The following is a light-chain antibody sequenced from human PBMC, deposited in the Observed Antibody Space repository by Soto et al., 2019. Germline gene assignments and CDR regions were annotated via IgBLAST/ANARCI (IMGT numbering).Light chain of an antibody. CDR3: AAWDDRLNGLV. CDR1: NSSIGKNS. CDR2: RGT. Sequence: QLVLRQDPSVAGTPGQRVAMTCSGGNSSIGKNSVNSYRQLPGTGPQLLIYRGTMRSFRIPDRYSASKSDTSASLAIGGQQSDDEALYFCAAWDDRLNGLVFGGGSQLTLL. V-gene: IGLV1-44*01. J-gene: IGLJ7*01.